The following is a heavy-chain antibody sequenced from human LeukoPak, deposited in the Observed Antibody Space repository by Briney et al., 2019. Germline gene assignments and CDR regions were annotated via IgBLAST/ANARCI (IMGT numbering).Heavy chain of an antibody. CDR3: ARDAGGTWFDP. Sequence: SETLSLTCSVSGGSISTFSWNWIRQPPGQGLEWIGYVNSNEGTYNNSSLKSRVTVSLDMSKNQFSLKLSSATAADTAVYYCARDAGGTWFDPWGQGILVTVSS. V-gene: IGHV4-59*01. CDR2: VNSNEGT. J-gene: IGHJ5*02. CDR1: GGSISTFS.